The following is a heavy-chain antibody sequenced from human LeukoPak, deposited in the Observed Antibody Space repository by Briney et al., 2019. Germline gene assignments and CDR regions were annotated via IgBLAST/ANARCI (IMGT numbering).Heavy chain of an antibody. D-gene: IGHD6-13*01. CDR1: GGSFSGYY. CDR2: INHSGST. CDR3: ARGGFQQQLRAGTAGGRKDGYFQH. J-gene: IGHJ1*01. Sequence: SETLSLTCAVYGGSFSGYYWSWIRQPPGKGLEWIGEINHSGSTNYNPSLKSRVTISVDTSKNQFSLKLSSVTAADTAVYYCARGGFQQQLRAGTAGGRKDGYFQHWGQGTLVTVSS. V-gene: IGHV4-34*01.